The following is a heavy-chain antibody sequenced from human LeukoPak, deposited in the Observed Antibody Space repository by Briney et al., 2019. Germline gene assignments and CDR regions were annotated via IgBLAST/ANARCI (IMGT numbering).Heavy chain of an antibody. CDR1: CVSLSGYY. J-gene: IGHJ3*02. V-gene: IGHV4-34*01. CDR2: INHSGST. D-gene: IGHD2-15*01. Sequence: PSETPSLTCAVYCVSLSGYYWSWIRPPPGKGLEWVGEINHSGSTNYNPSLKSRVTISVDTSKNKFSLTLSSVIAADTAVYYCARVAYIGPHGKDAFDIWGQGTMVTVSS. CDR3: ARVAYIGPHGKDAFDI.